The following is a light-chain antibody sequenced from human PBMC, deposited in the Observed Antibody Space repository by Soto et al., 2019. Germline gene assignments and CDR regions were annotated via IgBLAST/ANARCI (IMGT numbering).Light chain of an antibody. CDR1: SSDVGGYNY. Sequence: QSALTHPASGSGSPGHSITISCTGTSSDVGGYNYVSWYQQHPGKAPILMIYDVSNQPSGVFNRFSGSKAGNTASLTISGLQAEYEADYYCSSYTSNSTPVVFAEGTKLAAL. V-gene: IGLV2-14*01. J-gene: IGLJ2*01. CDR3: SSYTSNSTPVV. CDR2: DVS.